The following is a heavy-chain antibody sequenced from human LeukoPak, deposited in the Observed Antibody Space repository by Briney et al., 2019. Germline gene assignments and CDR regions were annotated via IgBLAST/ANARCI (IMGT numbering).Heavy chain of an antibody. D-gene: IGHD3-10*01. V-gene: IGHV4-4*07. J-gene: IGHJ6*02. Sequence: SETLSLTCTVSGGSISSYYWNWIRQPAGKGLEWIGHIYTSGSTKYNPSLKSRVTMSVDTPKNQFSLKLSSVTAADTAVYYCARIDIGGSGRMDVWGQGTTVTVSS. CDR1: GGSISSYY. CDR3: ARIDIGGSGRMDV. CDR2: IYTSGST.